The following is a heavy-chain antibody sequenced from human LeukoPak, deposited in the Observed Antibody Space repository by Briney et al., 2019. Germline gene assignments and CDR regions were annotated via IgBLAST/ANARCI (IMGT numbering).Heavy chain of an antibody. CDR1: GYTFTSCA. V-gene: IGHV1-3*01. CDR2: INAGNGNT. D-gene: IGHD5-18*01. J-gene: IGHJ4*02. CDR3: ARDGYSYGYGHHNFDY. Sequence: ASVKVSCTASGYTFTSCAMHWVRQAPGQRLEWMGWINAGNGNTKYSQKFQGRVTITADESTSTAYMELSSLRSEDTAVYYCARDGYSYGYGHHNFDYWGQGTLVTVSS.